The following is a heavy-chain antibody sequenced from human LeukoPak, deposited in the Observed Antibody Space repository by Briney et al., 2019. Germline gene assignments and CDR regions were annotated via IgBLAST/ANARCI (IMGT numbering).Heavy chain of an antibody. V-gene: IGHV1-69*13. Sequence: GASVKVSCKASGGTFSSYAISWVRQAPGQGLEWMGGIIPIFGTANYAQKFQGRVTITADESTSTAYMELSSLRSEDTAVYYCASYRGHCSSTSCLDDAFDIWGQGTMVTVSS. D-gene: IGHD2-2*01. J-gene: IGHJ3*02. CDR3: ASYRGHCSSTSCLDDAFDI. CDR2: IIPIFGTA. CDR1: GGTFSSYA.